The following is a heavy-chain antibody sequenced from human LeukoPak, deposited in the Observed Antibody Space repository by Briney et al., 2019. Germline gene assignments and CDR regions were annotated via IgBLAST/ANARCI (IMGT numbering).Heavy chain of an antibody. D-gene: IGHD3-10*01. CDR3: ARVSGRFGEFSYYYFDY. J-gene: IGHJ4*02. V-gene: IGHV4-31*03. Sequence: PSETLSLTCTVSGGSISSGGYYWSWIRQHPGKGLEWIGYIYYSGSTYYNPSLKSRVTISVDTSKNQFSLKLSSVTAADTAVYYCARVSGRFGEFSYYYFDYWGQGTLVTVSS. CDR2: IYYSGST. CDR1: GGSISSGGYY.